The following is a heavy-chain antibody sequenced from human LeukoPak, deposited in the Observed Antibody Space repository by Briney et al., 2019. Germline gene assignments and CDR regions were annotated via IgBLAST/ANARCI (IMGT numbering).Heavy chain of an antibody. CDR1: GYTFTSYA. CDR3: ARGSGSGSYQNMDV. J-gene: IGHJ6*03. D-gene: IGHD3-22*01. Sequence: GASVKVSCRASGYTFTSYAMNWVRQAPGQGLEWVGWMNPNTGSTDLAQNFQGRVTITGNTSISTAYMELSSLRSDDTAVYYCARGSGSGSYQNMDVWGKGTPVTVSS. V-gene: IGHV1-8*03. CDR2: MNPNTGST.